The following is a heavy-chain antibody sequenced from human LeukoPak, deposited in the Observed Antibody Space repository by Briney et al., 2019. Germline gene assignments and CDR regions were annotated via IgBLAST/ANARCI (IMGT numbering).Heavy chain of an antibody. J-gene: IGHJ4*02. CDR1: GYTFTSYG. D-gene: IGHD5-12*01. Sequence: ASVKVSCKASGYTFTSYGISWVRPAPGQGLEWMGWISAYNGNTNYAQKLQGRVTMTTDTSTSTAYMELRSLRSDDTAVYYCARLESGYDIVDYWGQGTLVTVSS. CDR2: ISAYNGNT. CDR3: ARLESGYDIVDY. V-gene: IGHV1-18*01.